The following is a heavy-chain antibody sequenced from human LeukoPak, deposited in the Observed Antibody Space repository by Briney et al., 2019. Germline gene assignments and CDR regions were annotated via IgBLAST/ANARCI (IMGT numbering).Heavy chain of an antibody. CDR3: AKDKACSSTSCYSSYGN. Sequence: GGSLRLSCAASGFTFSSYAMSWVRQAPGKGLEWVSAISGSGGSTYYADSVKGRFTISSDNSKNTLYLQMNSLRAEDTAVYYCAKDKACSSTSCYSSYGNWGQGTLVTVSS. CDR1: GFTFSSYA. V-gene: IGHV3-23*01. D-gene: IGHD2-2*02. J-gene: IGHJ4*02. CDR2: ISGSGGST.